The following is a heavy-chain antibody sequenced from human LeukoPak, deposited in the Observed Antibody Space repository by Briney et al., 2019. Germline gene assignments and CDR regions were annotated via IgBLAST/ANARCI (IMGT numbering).Heavy chain of an antibody. V-gene: IGHV3-23*01. CDR2: VSGSGGST. CDR3: AKESSPSAYYFDY. J-gene: IGHJ4*02. D-gene: IGHD6-19*01. Sequence: PGGSLRLSCAASGFTFSSYAMSWDRQAPGKGLEWVSAVSGSGGSTDYADSVKGRFIISRDNSKNTLFLQMNSLRAEDTAVYYCAKESSPSAYYFDYWGQGTLVTVSS. CDR1: GFTFSSYA.